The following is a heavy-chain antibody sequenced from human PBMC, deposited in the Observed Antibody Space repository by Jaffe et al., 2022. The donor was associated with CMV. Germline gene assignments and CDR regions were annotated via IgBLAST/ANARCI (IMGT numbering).Heavy chain of an antibody. J-gene: IGHJ4*02. CDR2: ISWNSGSI. Sequence: EVQLVESGGGLVQPGRSLRLSCAASGFTFDDYAMHWVRQAPGKGLEWVSGISWNSGSIGYADSVKGRFTISRDNAKNSLYLQMNSLRAEDTALYYCAKDWCTNGVCYGGFDYWGQGTLVTVSS. CDR1: GFTFDDYA. V-gene: IGHV3-9*01. D-gene: IGHD2-8*01. CDR3: AKDWCTNGVCYGGFDY.